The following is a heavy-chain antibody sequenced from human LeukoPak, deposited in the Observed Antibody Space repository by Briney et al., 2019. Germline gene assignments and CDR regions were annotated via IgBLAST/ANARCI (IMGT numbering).Heavy chain of an antibody. Sequence: SETLSLTCAVYGGSFSGYYWSWIRQPPGKGLEWIGEINHSGSTNYNPSLKGRVTISVDTSKNQLSLRLSSVTAADTAVYYCARGEDVGRSRGVMPYGMDVWGQGTTVIVSS. CDR3: ARGEDVGRSRGVMPYGMDV. V-gene: IGHV4-34*01. CDR2: INHSGST. D-gene: IGHD3-16*01. CDR1: GGSFSGYY. J-gene: IGHJ6*02.